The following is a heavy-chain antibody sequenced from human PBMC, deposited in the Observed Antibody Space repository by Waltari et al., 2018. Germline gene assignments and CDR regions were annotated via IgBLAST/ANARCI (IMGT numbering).Heavy chain of an antibody. Sequence: EVQLVQSGAEVKKPGESLKISCQVSGYSFTDYLIGWVRQMPGKGLEWMGIISPGDSDTRCSPSFQGQVTLSVDKSINTAYLHWSRLKASDTAMYFCARHRGIGIATQSFEFWGQGTLVTVSP. J-gene: IGHJ4*02. CDR2: ISPGDSDT. CDR1: GYSFTDYL. V-gene: IGHV5-51*01. D-gene: IGHD3-10*01. CDR3: ARHRGIGIATQSFEF.